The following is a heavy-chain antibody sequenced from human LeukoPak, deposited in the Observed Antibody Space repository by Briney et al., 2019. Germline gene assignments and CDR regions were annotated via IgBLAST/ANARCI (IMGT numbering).Heavy chain of an antibody. D-gene: IGHD4-11*01. CDR1: GGSISSGGYY. J-gene: IGHJ5*02. CDR2: IYYSGHS. V-gene: IGHV4-31*03. CDR3: ARVDGASVSSRGWFDP. Sequence: SETLSLTCTVSGGSISSGGYYWSWIRQHPGKGPEWIGYIYYSGHSDYNLSLRSRVTISVDTSKNQFSLNLSSVTAADTAVYYCARVDGASVSSRGWFDPWGQGTLVTVSS.